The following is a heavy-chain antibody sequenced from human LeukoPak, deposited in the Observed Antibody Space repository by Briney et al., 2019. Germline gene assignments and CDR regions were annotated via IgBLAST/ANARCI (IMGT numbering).Heavy chain of an antibody. D-gene: IGHD6-25*01. CDR3: ARDLRLLSAFDI. CDR2: ISSSSSYI. V-gene: IGHV3-21*04. Sequence: GGSLRLSCAASGFTFSSYSMNWVRQAPGKGLEWVSSISSSSSYIYYADSVKGRFTISRDNAKNSLYLQMNSLRAEDTAVYYCARDLRLLSAFDIWGQGTMVTVSS. CDR1: GFTFSSYS. J-gene: IGHJ3*02.